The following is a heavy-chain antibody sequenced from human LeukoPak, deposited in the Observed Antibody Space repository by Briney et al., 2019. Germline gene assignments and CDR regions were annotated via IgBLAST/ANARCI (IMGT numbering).Heavy chain of an antibody. Sequence: ASVKVSCKASGYTLTSYGISWVRQAPGQGLERMGWISAYNGNTNYAQKLQGRVTMTTDTSTSTAYMELRSLRSDDTAVYYCARGAPCGDYDDYWGQGTLVTVSS. J-gene: IGHJ4*02. D-gene: IGHD4-17*01. CDR1: GYTLTSYG. V-gene: IGHV1-18*01. CDR3: ARGAPCGDYDDY. CDR2: ISAYNGNT.